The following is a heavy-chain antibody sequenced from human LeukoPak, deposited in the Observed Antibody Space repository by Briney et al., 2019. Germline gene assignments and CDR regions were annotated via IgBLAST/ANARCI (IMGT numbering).Heavy chain of an antibody. D-gene: IGHD2-2*01. J-gene: IGHJ4*02. V-gene: IGHV1-69*04. CDR2: IIPIFGIA. CDR3: AVDCSSTSCYLGFDY. Sequence: GSSVKVSCKASGGTFSSYAISWVRQAPGQGLEWMGRIIPIFGIANYAQKCQGRVTITADKSTSTAYMELSSLRSEDTAVYYCAVDCSSTSCYLGFDYWGQGTLVTVSS. CDR1: GGTFSSYA.